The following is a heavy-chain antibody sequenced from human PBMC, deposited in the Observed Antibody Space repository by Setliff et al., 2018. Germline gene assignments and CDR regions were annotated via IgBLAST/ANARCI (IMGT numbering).Heavy chain of an antibody. Sequence: SETLSLTCTVSNGSISSGNYFWGWIRQPPGKGLEWMGSIFYTGSTYYSPSLKSRVTMSIDTSKDQFSLNLNSVTAADTAVYYCARQPYSTTYYYYYYYMDVWGKGTTVTV. CDR3: ARQPYSTTYYYYYYYMDV. V-gene: IGHV4-39*01. J-gene: IGHJ6*03. D-gene: IGHD6-13*01. CDR1: NGSISSGNYF. CDR2: IFYTGST.